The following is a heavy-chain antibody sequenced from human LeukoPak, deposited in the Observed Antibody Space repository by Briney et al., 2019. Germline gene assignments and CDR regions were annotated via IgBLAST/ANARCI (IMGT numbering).Heavy chain of an antibody. CDR2: INPNSGGT. V-gene: IGHV1-2*02. CDR1: GYIFTGYY. CDR3: ARVFYSYGYFYDY. Sequence: ASVKVSCKASGYIFTGYYIHWVRQAPGQGLEWMGWINPNSGGTNYAQKFQGRVTLTTDTSTSTAYMELSRLRSDDTAVYYCARVFYSYGYFYDYWGQGTLVTVSS. J-gene: IGHJ4*02. D-gene: IGHD5-18*01.